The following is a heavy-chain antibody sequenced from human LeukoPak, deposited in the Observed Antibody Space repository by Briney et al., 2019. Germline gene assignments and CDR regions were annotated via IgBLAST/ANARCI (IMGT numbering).Heavy chain of an antibody. CDR1: GFTFSSYG. Sequence: SGGSLRLSCAASGFTFSSYGMHWVRQAPGKGLEWVSAISGSGGSTYYADSVKGRFTISRDNSKNTLYLQMNSLRAEDTAVYYCAKDTYYYDSSALPPPYWGQGTLVTVSS. CDR3: AKDTYYYDSSALPPPY. CDR2: ISGSGGST. V-gene: IGHV3-23*01. J-gene: IGHJ4*02. D-gene: IGHD3-22*01.